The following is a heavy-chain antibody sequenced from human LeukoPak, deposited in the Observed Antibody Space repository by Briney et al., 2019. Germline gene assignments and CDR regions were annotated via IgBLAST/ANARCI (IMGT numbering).Heavy chain of an antibody. Sequence: AGGSLRLSCAASGFTFSSYAMSWVRQAPGKGLEWVSAISGSGGSTYYADSVKGRFTISRDNSKNTLYLQMNSLRAEDTAVYYCAKEPPTGDDFWSGYYVTWGQGTLVTVSS. CDR3: AKEPPTGDDFWSGYYVT. J-gene: IGHJ4*02. V-gene: IGHV3-23*01. CDR2: ISGSGGST. CDR1: GFTFSSYA. D-gene: IGHD3-3*01.